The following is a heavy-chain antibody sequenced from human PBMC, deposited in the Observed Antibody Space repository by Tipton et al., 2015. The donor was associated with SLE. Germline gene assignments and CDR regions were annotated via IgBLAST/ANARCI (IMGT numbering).Heavy chain of an antibody. Sequence: TLSLTCTVSGGSISSYYWSWIRQPPGKGLEWIGYIYTSGSTNYNPSLKSRVTISVDTSKNQFSLKLSSVTAADTAVYYCARVSGSLRIQLDYFDYWGQGTLVTVSS. CDR2: IYTSGST. CDR3: ARVSGSLRIQLDYFDY. CDR1: GGSISSYY. V-gene: IGHV4-4*08. J-gene: IGHJ4*02. D-gene: IGHD5-18*01.